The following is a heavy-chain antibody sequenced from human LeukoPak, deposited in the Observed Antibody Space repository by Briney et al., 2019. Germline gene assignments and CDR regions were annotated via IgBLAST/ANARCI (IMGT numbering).Heavy chain of an antibody. CDR3: ARGTTSGYSYGLLDY. CDR1: GGTFISYA. V-gene: IGHV1-69*13. J-gene: IGHJ4*02. D-gene: IGHD5-18*01. CDR2: IIPIFGTA. Sequence: ASVTVSCTASGGTFISYAISWVRQAPGQGLEWMGGIIPIFGTANYAQKFQGRVTITADESTSTAYMELSSLRSEDTAVYYCARGTTSGYSYGLLDYWGQGTLVTVSS.